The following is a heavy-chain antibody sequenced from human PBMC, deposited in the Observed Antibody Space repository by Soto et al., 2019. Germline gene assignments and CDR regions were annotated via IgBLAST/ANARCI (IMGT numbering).Heavy chain of an antibody. CDR2: ISGSGGST. V-gene: IGHV3-23*01. J-gene: IGHJ5*02. CDR3: AKEVPYGSGKVNWSDP. CDR1: GFTFSSYA. Sequence: GSLRLSCAASGFTFSSYAMSWVRQAPGKGLEWVSAISGSGGSTYYADSVKGRFTISRDNSKNTLYLQMNSLRAEDTAVYYCAKEVPYGSGKVNWSDPWGQGTLVTVSS. D-gene: IGHD3-10*01.